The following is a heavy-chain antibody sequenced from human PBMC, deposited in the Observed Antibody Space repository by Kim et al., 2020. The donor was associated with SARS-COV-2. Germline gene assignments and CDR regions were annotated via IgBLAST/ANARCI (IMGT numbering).Heavy chain of an antibody. CDR1: GGSFSGHY. CDR2: INHSGST. J-gene: IGHJ6*02. Sequence: SETLSLTCAVYGGSFSGHYWSWIRQPPGKGLEWIGEINHSGSTNYNPSLKSRVTISVDTSKNQFSLKLSSVTAADTAVYYCARGAILLWFGEFRLGNGMDVWGQGTTVTVSS. V-gene: IGHV4-34*01. D-gene: IGHD3-10*01. CDR3: ARGAILLWFGEFRLGNGMDV.